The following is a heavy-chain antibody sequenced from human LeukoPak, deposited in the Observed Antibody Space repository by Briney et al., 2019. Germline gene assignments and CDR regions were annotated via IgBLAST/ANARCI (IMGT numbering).Heavy chain of an antibody. CDR2: MNPNSGNT. D-gene: IGHD2-2*01. CDR1: GYTFTSYD. CDR3: ARVKGRGSTSCYPY. V-gene: IGHV1-8*01. Sequence: GASVKVSCKASGYTFTSYDINWVRQATGQGLEWMGWMNPNSGNTGYAQKFQGRVTMTRNTSISTAYMELSSLRSEDTAVYYYARVKGRGSTSCYPYWGQGTLVTVSS. J-gene: IGHJ4*02.